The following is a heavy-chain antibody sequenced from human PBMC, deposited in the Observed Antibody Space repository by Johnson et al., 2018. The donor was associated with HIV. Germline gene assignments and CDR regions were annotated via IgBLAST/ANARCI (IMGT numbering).Heavy chain of an antibody. CDR1: GFTFSDYY. CDR2: ISPDGSKK. J-gene: IGHJ3*02. D-gene: IGHD2-15*01. V-gene: IGHV3-30-3*01. CDR3: AREGTIHSAFDI. Sequence: VQLVESGGGLVKPGGSLRLSCAASGFTFSDYYMSWIRQAPGKGLEWVADISPDGSKKYYADSVKGRFTISRDNSSNTLYLQMNSLRVEDTAVYYCAREGTIHSAFDIWGQGTMVTVA.